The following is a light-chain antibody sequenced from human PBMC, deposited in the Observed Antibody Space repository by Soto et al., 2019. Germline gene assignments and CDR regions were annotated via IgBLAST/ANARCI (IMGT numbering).Light chain of an antibody. V-gene: IGLV2-14*01. CDR1: SSDAGGYDY. CDR2: DVS. J-gene: IGLJ1*01. Sequence: QSALTQPASVSGSPGQSITISCTGTSSDAGGYDYVSWYQQHSGKAPQLMIYDVSNRPSGVSNRFSGSKSGNTASLTISGLQAEDEADYYCSSYTSSGTYVFGTGTKLTV. CDR3: SSYTSSGTYV.